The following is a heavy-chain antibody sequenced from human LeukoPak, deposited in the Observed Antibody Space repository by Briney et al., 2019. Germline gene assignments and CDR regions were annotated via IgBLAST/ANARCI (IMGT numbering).Heavy chain of an antibody. V-gene: IGHV3-23*01. CDR2: ISGSGGST. CDR3: ARGTMFPYYFDY. J-gene: IGHJ4*02. Sequence: GGSLRLSCAASGFTFSSYGMTWVRQAPGKGLEWVSAISGSGGSTYYADSVKGRFTISRDNSKNTLYLQMNSLRAEDTAVYYCARGTMFPYYFDYWGQGTLVTVSS. CDR1: GFTFSSYG. D-gene: IGHD3-10*02.